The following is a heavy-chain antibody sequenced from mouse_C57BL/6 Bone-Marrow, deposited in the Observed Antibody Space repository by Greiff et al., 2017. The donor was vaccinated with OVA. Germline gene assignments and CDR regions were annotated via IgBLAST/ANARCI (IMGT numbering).Heavy chain of an antibody. CDR2: INPSDSET. V-gene: IGHV1-52*01. Sequence: VQLQQPGAERGRPGSSVRLSCKASGYPFPSSWMHWVNRRPIKGLEWIGNINPSDSETHYNQKLKDKATLTVDKSSSTAYMQLSSLTSEDSAVYYCARDGAYWGQGTLVTVSA. J-gene: IGHJ3*01. CDR1: GYPFPSSW. CDR3: ARDGAY.